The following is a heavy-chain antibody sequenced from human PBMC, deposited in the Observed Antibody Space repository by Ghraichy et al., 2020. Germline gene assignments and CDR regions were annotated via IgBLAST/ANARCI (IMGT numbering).Heavy chain of an antibody. D-gene: IGHD3-10*01. J-gene: IGHJ6*02. CDR2: IWYDGSNK. Sequence: GGSLRLSCAASGFTFSSYGMHWVRQAPGKGLEWVAVIWYDGSNKYYADSVKGRFTISRDNSKNTLYLQMNSLRAEDTAVYYCARDVTMVRGVIIKMGGMDVWGQGTTVTVSS. CDR1: GFTFSSYG. CDR3: ARDVTMVRGVIIKMGGMDV. V-gene: IGHV3-33*01.